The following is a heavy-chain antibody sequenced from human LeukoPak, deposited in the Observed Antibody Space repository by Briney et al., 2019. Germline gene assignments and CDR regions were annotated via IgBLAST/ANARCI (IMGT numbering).Heavy chain of an antibody. J-gene: IGHJ4*02. CDR3: AKEVGYSYGTSFDY. CDR2: ISGSGGNT. Sequence: GGSLRLSCAASGFTFSSYAMSWVRQAPGKGLEWVSAISGSGGNTYYADSVKGRFTISRDNSKNILYLQMSSLRAEDTAVYYCAKEVGYSYGTSFDYWGQGTLVTVSS. CDR1: GFTFSSYA. V-gene: IGHV3-23*01. D-gene: IGHD5-18*01.